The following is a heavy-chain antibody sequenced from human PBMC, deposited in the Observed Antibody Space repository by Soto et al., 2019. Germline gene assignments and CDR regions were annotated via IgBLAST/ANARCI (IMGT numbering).Heavy chain of an antibody. CDR3: ARVKPTPPYYDFWSGYLGYYYGMDV. D-gene: IGHD3-3*01. CDR1: GYTFTSYG. J-gene: IGHJ6*02. CDR2: ISAYNGNT. V-gene: IGHV1-18*01. Sequence: ASVKGACKASGYTFTSYGISWVRQAPGQGLEWMGWISAYNGNTNYAQKLQGRVTMTTDTSTSTAYMELRSLRSDDTAVYYCARVKPTPPYYDFWSGYLGYYYGMDVCGQGTTVTVSS.